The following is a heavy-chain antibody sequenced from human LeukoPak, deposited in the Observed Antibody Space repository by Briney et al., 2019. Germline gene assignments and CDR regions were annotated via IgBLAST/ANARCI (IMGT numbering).Heavy chain of an antibody. V-gene: IGHV1-46*01. J-gene: IGHJ6*02. D-gene: IGHD6-13*01. CDR1: GYTFTSYY. Sequence: ASVKVSCKASGYTFTSYYMHWVRQAPGRGLEWMGIINPSGGSTSYAQKFQGRVTMTRDTSTSTVYMELSSLRSEDTAVYYCALSQQPTSGYYYYGMDVWGQGTTVTVSS. CDR2: INPSGGST. CDR3: ALSQQPTSGYYYYGMDV.